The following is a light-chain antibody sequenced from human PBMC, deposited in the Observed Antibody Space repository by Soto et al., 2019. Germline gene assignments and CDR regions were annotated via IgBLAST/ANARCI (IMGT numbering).Light chain of an antibody. J-gene: IGKJ1*01. CDR2: DAS. Sequence: AIQMTQFPSSLSASVGDRVTITCRAGQDIRSDLGWYQQRPGKAPKLLISDASNLEIGAPSRFSGSGSGTEFNIKISSMTTDDFETYYCKKYNSFLWTFGKWTKVDI. V-gene: IGKV1-13*02. CDR1: QDIRSD. CDR3: KKYNSFLWT.